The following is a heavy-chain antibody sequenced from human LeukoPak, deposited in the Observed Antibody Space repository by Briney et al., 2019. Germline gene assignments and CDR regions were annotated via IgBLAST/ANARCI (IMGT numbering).Heavy chain of an antibody. CDR1: GFTFSSYG. Sequence: PGGSLRLSCAASGFTFSSYGMHWVRQAPGKGLEWVAVIWYDGSNKYYADSVKGRFTISRDNSKNTLYLQMNSLRAEDTAVYYCARDLRGWFGELEYYFDYWGQGTLVTVSS. J-gene: IGHJ4*02. D-gene: IGHD3-10*01. CDR2: IWYDGSNK. CDR3: ARDLRGWFGELEYYFDY. V-gene: IGHV3-33*01.